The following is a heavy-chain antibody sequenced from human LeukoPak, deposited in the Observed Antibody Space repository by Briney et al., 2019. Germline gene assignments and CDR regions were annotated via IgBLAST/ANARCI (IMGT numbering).Heavy chain of an antibody. V-gene: IGHV3-30*04. Sequence: GGSLRLSCAASGFTFNRYRLHWVRQAPGKGLEWVAVISYDGRYQFYADSVKGRFTISRDNSKNTLYLQMNSLRAEDTAVYYCAKTSSTSYFDYWGQGTLVTVSS. CDR2: ISYDGRYQ. D-gene: IGHD2-2*01. CDR3: AKTSSTSYFDY. CDR1: GFTFNRYR. J-gene: IGHJ4*02.